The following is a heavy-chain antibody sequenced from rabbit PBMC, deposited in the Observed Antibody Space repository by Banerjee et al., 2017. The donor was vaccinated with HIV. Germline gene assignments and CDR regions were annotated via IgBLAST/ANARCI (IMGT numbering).Heavy chain of an antibody. CDR3: ARDPYVVSNIIYV. V-gene: IGHV1S45*01. D-gene: IGHD1-1*01. J-gene: IGHJ4*01. CDR1: GFSFSSSHY. Sequence: QEQLEESGGDLVKPEGSLTLTCTASGFSFSSSHYMCWVRQAPGKGLEWIACIYAGSSGSPSYASWAKGRFTISKTSSTTVTLQMTSLTAADTATYFCARDPYVVSNIIYVWGQGTLVTVS. CDR2: IYAGSSGSP.